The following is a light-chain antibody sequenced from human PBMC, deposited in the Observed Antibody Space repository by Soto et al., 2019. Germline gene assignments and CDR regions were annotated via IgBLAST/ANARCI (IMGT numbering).Light chain of an antibody. V-gene: IGKV3-20*01. CDR3: QPYGRSRSN. J-gene: IGKJ3*01. Sequence: EIVMTQSPGTLSLSPGERATLSCRASQSVSSNYLAWFHPKPGQPPSLLLYGASSRATVIPGRFSGSGSGTDFTFTISSLEPEAFAVSYCQPYGRSRSNVGHGTKVYI. CDR1: QSVSSNY. CDR2: GAS.